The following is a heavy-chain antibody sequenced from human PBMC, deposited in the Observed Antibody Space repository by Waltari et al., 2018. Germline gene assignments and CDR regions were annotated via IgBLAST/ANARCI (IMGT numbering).Heavy chain of an antibody. D-gene: IGHD2-2*01. CDR2: ISGSGGST. J-gene: IGHJ4*02. CDR3: APQPKPPGPSASHFDY. Sequence: EWVSAISGSGGSTYYADSVKGRFTISRDNSKNTLYLQMNSLRAEDTAVYYCAPQPKPPGPSASHFDYWGQGTLVTVSS. V-gene: IGHV3-23*01.